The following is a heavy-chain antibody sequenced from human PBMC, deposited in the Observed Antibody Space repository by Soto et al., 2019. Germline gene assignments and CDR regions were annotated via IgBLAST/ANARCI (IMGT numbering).Heavy chain of an antibody. CDR2: IKQDGSEK. V-gene: IGHV3-7*01. Sequence: EVQLVASGGGLVQPGGSLRLSCAASGFTFSSYWMSWVRQAPGKGLEWVANIKQDGSEKYYVDSVKGRFTISRDNAKNSLYLQMNSLRAEDTAVYYCARTATGGSSSRRGMDVWGQGTTVTVSS. D-gene: IGHD6-13*01. J-gene: IGHJ6*02. CDR1: GFTFSSYW. CDR3: ARTATGGSSSRRGMDV.